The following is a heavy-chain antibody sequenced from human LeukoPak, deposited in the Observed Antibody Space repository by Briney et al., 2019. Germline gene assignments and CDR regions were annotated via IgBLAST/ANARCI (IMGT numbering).Heavy chain of an antibody. V-gene: IGHV4-61*08. Sequence: SETLSLTCTVSGGSIRSGDFYWSWIRQPPGKGLEWIGYIYYSGSTNYNPSLKSRVTISVDTSKNQFSLKLSFVTAADTAVYYCASYSSGWYHWGQGTLVTVSS. D-gene: IGHD6-19*01. CDR2: IYYSGST. J-gene: IGHJ5*02. CDR1: GGSIRSGDFY. CDR3: ASYSSGWYH.